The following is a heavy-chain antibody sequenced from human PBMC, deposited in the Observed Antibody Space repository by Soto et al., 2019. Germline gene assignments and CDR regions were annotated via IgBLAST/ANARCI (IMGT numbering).Heavy chain of an antibody. V-gene: IGHV4-59*01. Sequence: SSETLSLTCTVSGGSISSYYWSWIRQPPGKGLEWIGYIYYTGNTNYNPSLKSRVTISVDTSKNQFSLKLSSVTAADTAVYYCARGNDYGDYYFDYWGQGTLVTVSS. CDR1: GGSISSYY. CDR2: IYYTGNT. D-gene: IGHD4-17*01. J-gene: IGHJ4*02. CDR3: ARGNDYGDYYFDY.